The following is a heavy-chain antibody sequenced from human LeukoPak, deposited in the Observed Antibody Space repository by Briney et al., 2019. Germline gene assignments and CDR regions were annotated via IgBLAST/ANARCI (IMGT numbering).Heavy chain of an antibody. CDR3: ARTANYYDSSGYRGGFDY. V-gene: IGHV4-59*01. CDR1: GGSISSYY. D-gene: IGHD3-22*01. CDR2: IYYSGST. J-gene: IGHJ4*02. Sequence: SETLSLTCTVSGGSISSYYWSWIRQPPGKGLEWIGYIYYSGSTNYNSSLKSRVTISVDTSKNQFSLKLSSVTAADTAVYYCARTANYYDSSGYRGGFDYWGQGTLVTVSS.